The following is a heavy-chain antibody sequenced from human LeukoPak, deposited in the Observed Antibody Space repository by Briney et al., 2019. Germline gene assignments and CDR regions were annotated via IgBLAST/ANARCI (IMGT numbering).Heavy chain of an antibody. J-gene: IGHJ5*01. CDR1: GGSLSSFY. V-gene: IGHV4-59*08. D-gene: IGHD6-19*01. CDR2: VYYSGHS. Sequence: SETLSLTCTVAGGSLSSFYLSWIRQPPGKRLEWIGYVYYSGHSNINPSLKSRVTTAVDTSKNQFSLRLTSVTAADTAVYYCARAGGSVGWYGTIDSWGQGTLVTVSS. CDR3: ARAGGSVGWYGTIDS.